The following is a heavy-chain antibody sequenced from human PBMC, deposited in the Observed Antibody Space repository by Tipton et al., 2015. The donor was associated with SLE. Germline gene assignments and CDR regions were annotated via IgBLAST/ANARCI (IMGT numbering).Heavy chain of an antibody. CDR1: EFTVSSNY. CDR2: MYSGGST. D-gene: IGHD5-18*01. CDR3: ASGRGYSYGNYFDY. J-gene: IGHJ4*02. V-gene: IGHV3-66*02. Sequence: SLRLSCAASEFTVSSNYMTWVRQAPGKGLEWVSVMYSGGSTYYADSVKGRFTISRDNSKNTLYLQMNSLRAEDTAAYYCASGRGYSYGNYFDYWGQGTLVTVSS.